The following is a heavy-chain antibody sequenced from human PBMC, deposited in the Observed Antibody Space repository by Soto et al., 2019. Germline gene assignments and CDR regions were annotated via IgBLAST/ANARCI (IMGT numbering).Heavy chain of an antibody. CDR1: GYTFTSYY. J-gene: IGHJ4*02. Sequence: ASVKVSCKASGYTFTSYYMHWVRQAPGQGLEWMGIINPSGGSTSYAQKFQGGVTMTRDTSTSTVYMELSSLRSEDTAVYYCARARANDYDFWSGYYTQIFDYWGQGTLVTVSS. CDR3: ARARANDYDFWSGYYTQIFDY. V-gene: IGHV1-46*01. D-gene: IGHD3-3*01. CDR2: INPSGGST.